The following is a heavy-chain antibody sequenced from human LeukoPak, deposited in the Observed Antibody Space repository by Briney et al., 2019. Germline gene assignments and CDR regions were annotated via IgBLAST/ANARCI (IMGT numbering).Heavy chain of an antibody. J-gene: IGHJ4*02. V-gene: IGHV3-15*01. D-gene: IGHD6-19*01. CDR1: GFSFSNAW. CDR3: ATEGGSGWYGHSDH. CDR2: IKSKTNGGTP. Sequence: GGSLRLSCVVSGFSFSNAWMTWVRQAPGKGLEWVSRIKSKTNGGTPDYAAPVKGRFTISRDDSKSTLYLQMNSLETEDTATYYCATEGGSGWYGHSDHWGQGTLVTVSS.